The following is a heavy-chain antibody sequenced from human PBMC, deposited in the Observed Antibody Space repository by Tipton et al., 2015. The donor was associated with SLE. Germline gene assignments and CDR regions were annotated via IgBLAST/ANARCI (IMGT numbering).Heavy chain of an antibody. CDR2: INHSGST. Sequence: TLSLTCAVYGGSFSGYYWSWIRQPPGKGLEWIGEINHSGSTNYNPSLKSRVTISVDTSKNQFSLKLSSVTAADTAVYYCAIEMSAYDFWSGGGRYYYMDVWGKGTTVTVSS. CDR3: AIEMSAYDFWSGGGRYYYMDV. D-gene: IGHD3-3*01. CDR1: GGSFSGYY. V-gene: IGHV4-34*01. J-gene: IGHJ6*03.